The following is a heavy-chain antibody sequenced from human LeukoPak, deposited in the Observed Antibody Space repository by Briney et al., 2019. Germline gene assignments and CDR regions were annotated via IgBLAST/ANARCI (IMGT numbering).Heavy chain of an antibody. V-gene: IGHV1-69*13. J-gene: IGHJ4*02. CDR3: ARVLIAAAGYYFDY. Sequence: SVKVSCKASGGTFSSYAISWVRQAPGQGLECMRGIIPIFGTANYAQKFQGRVTITADESTSTAYMELSSLRSEDTAVYYCARVLIAAAGYYFDYWGQGTLVTVSS. D-gene: IGHD6-13*01. CDR1: GGTFSSYA. CDR2: IIPIFGTA.